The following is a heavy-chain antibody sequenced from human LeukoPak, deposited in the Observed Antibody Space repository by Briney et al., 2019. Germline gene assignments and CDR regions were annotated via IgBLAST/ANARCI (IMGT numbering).Heavy chain of an antibody. D-gene: IGHD3-22*01. J-gene: IGHJ3*02. V-gene: IGHV1-8*01. CDR1: GYTLTRYD. CDR3: ARGAPRYDSSPGAFDI. Sequence: ASVKVFCKACGYTLTRYDIMCVRQATGQGLEGVGWMNPNSGNTGYAQKFQGRVTMTRNTSISTAYMELSSLRSEDTAVYYCARGAPRYDSSPGAFDIWGQGTMVTVSS. CDR2: MNPNSGNT.